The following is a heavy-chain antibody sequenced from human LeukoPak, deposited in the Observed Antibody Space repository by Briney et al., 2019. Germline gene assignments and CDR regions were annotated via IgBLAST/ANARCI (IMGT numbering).Heavy chain of an antibody. CDR1: GGSINSGGYY. J-gene: IGHJ4*02. Sequence: TSQTLSLTCSVSGGSINSGGYYWSWIRQHPGKGLEWIGYIHYSGSTYYNPSLKSRVTISVDTSKNQFSLKLSSVTAADTAVYFCARGGTAYYYSYWGQGTLVTVSS. V-gene: IGHV4-31*03. CDR2: IHYSGST. CDR3: ARGGTAYYYSY. D-gene: IGHD3-10*01.